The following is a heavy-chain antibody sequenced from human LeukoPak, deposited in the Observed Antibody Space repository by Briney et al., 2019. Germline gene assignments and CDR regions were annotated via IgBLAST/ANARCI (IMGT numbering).Heavy chain of an antibody. CDR2: ISGSGGST. J-gene: IGHJ4*02. V-gene: IGHV3-23*01. CDR1: GFPFDEHA. CDR3: AKDNSPGGNSGRNY. Sequence: GGSLRLSCAASGFPFDEHAMHWVRQAPGKGLEWVSAISGSGGSTYYADSVKGRFTISRDNSKNTLYLQMNSLRAEDTAVYYCAKDNSPGGNSGRNYWGQGTLVTVSS. D-gene: IGHD4-23*01.